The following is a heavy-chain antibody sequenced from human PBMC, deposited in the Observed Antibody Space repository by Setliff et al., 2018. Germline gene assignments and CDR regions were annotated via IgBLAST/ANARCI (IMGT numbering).Heavy chain of an antibody. CDR1: GYTLTELS. D-gene: IGHD1-1*01. Sequence: ASVKVSCKVSGYTLTELSMHWVRQAPGKGLEWMGGFDPEDGETIYAQKFQGRVTMTEDTSTDTAYMELSSLISEDTAVYYCARDGLGAGMLWGGSGWFDPWGQGTLVTVSS. V-gene: IGHV1-24*01. J-gene: IGHJ5*02. CDR2: FDPEDGET. CDR3: ARDGLGAGMLWGGSGWFDP.